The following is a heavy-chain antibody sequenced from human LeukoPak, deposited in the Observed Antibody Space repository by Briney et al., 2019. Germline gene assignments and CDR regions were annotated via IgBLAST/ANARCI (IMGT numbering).Heavy chain of an antibody. Sequence: SETLSLTCAVYGGSFSGYYWSWIRQPPGKGLEWIGEINHSGSTNYNPSLKSRVTISVDTSKTQFSLKLSSVTAADTAVYYCARGISGDCSSTSCYYYYYGMDVWGQGTTVTVSS. CDR3: ARGISGDCSSTSCYYYYYGMDV. D-gene: IGHD2-2*01. J-gene: IGHJ6*02. CDR1: GGSFSGYY. V-gene: IGHV4-34*01. CDR2: INHSGST.